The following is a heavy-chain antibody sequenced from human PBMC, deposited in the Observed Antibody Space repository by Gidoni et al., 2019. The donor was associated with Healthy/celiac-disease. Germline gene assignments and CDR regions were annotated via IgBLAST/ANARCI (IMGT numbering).Heavy chain of an antibody. CDR2: INSDGSST. D-gene: IGHD3-16*02. Sequence: EVQLVESGGGLVQPGGPLRLSCAASGFTFSSYWMHWVRQAPGKGLVWVSRINSDGSSTSYADSVKGRFTISRDNAKNTLYLQMNSLRAEDTAVYYCARDLQEFRGVIYYYYYGMDVWGQGTTVTVSS. J-gene: IGHJ6*02. CDR1: GFTFSSYW. CDR3: ARDLQEFRGVIYYYYYGMDV. V-gene: IGHV3-74*01.